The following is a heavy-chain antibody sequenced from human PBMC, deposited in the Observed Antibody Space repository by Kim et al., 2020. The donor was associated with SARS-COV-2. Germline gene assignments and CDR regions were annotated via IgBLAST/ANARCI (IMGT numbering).Heavy chain of an antibody. CDR3: VREYSGSYLGNWFDP. D-gene: IGHD1-26*01. V-gene: IGHV6-1*01. CDR1: GDSVSSNTAA. CDR2: TYYRSKWYN. Sequence: SQTLSLTCAISGDSVSSNTAAWNWIRQSPSRGLEWLGRTYYRSKWYNDYAVSVKSRISINPDTSKNQFSLQLNSVTPEDTAVYYCVREYSGSYLGNWFDPWGQGTLVTVSS. J-gene: IGHJ5*02.